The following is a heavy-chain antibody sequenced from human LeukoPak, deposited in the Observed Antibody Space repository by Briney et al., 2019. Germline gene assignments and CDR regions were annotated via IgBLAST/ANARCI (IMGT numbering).Heavy chain of an antibody. V-gene: IGHV4-4*07. CDR3: ARGLGDVWERLPDAFDI. D-gene: IGHD1-26*01. Sequence: SETLSLTCTVSGGFISSYYWRWIRQPGGRGLEGMGRIYTSGCTNYNPSLKSRVTMSVDTSKNQSSLKLSSVTAGDTAVYYCARGLGDVWERLPDAFDIWGQGTMVTVSS. CDR1: GGFISSYY. J-gene: IGHJ3*02. CDR2: IYTSGCT.